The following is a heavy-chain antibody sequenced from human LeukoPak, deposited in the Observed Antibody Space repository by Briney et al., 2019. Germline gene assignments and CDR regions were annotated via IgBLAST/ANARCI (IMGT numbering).Heavy chain of an antibody. CDR1: GITLSNYG. Sequence: PGGSLRLSCVVSGITLSNYGMSWVRQAPGKGLEWVSGISERGGSTNYADSAKGRFIISRDTSKNKVYLQMNSLRVEDTAVYFCAKRGIVIRAVIIIGFHKEAYYFDYWARESWSPSPQ. V-gene: IGHV3-23*01. D-gene: IGHD3-10*01. CDR3: AKRGIVIRAVIIIGFHKEAYYFDY. CDR2: ISERGGST. J-gene: IGHJ4*02.